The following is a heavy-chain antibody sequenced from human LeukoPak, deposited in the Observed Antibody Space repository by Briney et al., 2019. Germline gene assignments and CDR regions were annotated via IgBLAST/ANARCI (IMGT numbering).Heavy chain of an antibody. CDR2: IYHSGST. J-gene: IGHJ4*02. Sequence: PSQTLSLTCAVSGGSISSGGYSWSWIRQPPGKGLEWIGYIYHSGSTYYNPSLKSRVTISVDTSKNQFSLKLSSVTAADTAVYYCARGRGITGTTKANPFPSDYWGQGTLVTVSS. D-gene: IGHD1-7*01. CDR3: ARGRGITGTTKANPFPSDY. V-gene: IGHV4-30-2*01. CDR1: GGSISSGGYS.